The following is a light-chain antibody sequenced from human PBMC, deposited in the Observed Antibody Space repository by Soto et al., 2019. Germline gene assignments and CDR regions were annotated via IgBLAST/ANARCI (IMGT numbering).Light chain of an antibody. Sequence: EIVMTQSPLTLSVSPGERATLSCRASQTININLAWYQQRPGQAPRVLIYGASSRASGIPDRFSGSGSGTDFTLTINSLEPDDFAFYYCQQYKDWPPLTFGGGTRVEIK. CDR1: QTININ. CDR2: GAS. J-gene: IGKJ4*01. CDR3: QQYKDWPPLT. V-gene: IGKV3D-15*01.